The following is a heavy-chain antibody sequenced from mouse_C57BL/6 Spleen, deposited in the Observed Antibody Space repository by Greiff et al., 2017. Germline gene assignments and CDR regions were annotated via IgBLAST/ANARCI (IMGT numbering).Heavy chain of an antibody. Sequence: EVKLEESGPGLVKPSQSLSLTCSVTGYSITSGYYWNWIRQFPGNKLEWMGYISYDGSNNYNPSLKNRISITRDTSKNQFFLKLNSVTTEDTATYYCARGLYTTVVARNAMDYWGQGTSVTVSS. CDR1: GYSITSGYY. CDR2: ISYDGSN. J-gene: IGHJ4*01. V-gene: IGHV3-6*01. D-gene: IGHD1-1*01. CDR3: ARGLYTTVVARNAMDY.